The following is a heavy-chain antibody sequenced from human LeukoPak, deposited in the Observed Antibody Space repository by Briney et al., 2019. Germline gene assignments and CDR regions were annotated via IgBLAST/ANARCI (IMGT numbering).Heavy chain of an antibody. CDR1: GYTFTGYY. D-gene: IGHD1-26*01. CDR3: ASYGIVGASFGAFDN. Sequence: ASVKVSCKASGYTFTGYYMHWVRQAPGQGLEWMGWINPNSGGTNYAQKFQGRVTMTRDTSISTAYMELSRLRSDDTAVYYCASYGIVGASFGAFDNWGQGTMVTVSS. CDR2: INPNSGGT. V-gene: IGHV1-2*02. J-gene: IGHJ3*02.